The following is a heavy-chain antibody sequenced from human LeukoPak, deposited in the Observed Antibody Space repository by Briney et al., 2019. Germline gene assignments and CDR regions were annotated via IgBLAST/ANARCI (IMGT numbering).Heavy chain of an antibody. D-gene: IGHD3-9*01. V-gene: IGHV3-48*02. J-gene: IGHJ6*02. Sequence: GSLRLSCAASGFTFSSHTMNWVRQAPGQGLEWISYISSSSDAIYYADSVRGRFTISRDNAKNSLYLEMDSLRDEDTAVYYCARGHYDVLVVYYYYGMDVWGPGTTVTVSS. CDR2: ISSSSDAI. CDR1: GFTFSSHT. CDR3: ARGHYDVLVVYYYYGMDV.